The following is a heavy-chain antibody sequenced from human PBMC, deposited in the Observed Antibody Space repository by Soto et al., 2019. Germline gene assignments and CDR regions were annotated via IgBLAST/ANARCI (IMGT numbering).Heavy chain of an antibody. Sequence: EVQLVESGGGLVQPGGSQRLSCAASGFTFSGYWMSWVRQAPGKGLEWVANIKQDGSEKYYVDSVKGRFTISRDNAKNSLYLQMNSLRAEDTAVYYCARDGRPRRWFDPWGQGTLVTVSS. CDR1: GFTFSGYW. CDR2: IKQDGSEK. V-gene: IGHV3-7*01. CDR3: ARDGRPRRWFDP. J-gene: IGHJ5*02.